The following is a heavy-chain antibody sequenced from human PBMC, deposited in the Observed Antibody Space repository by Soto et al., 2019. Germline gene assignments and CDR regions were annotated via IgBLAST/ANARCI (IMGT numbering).Heavy chain of an antibody. CDR1: AGTFSNHA. CDR3: ARDLSVVATGSLG. Sequence: QVQLVQSGAEVKKPGSSVKVSCKASAGTFSNHANSWVRQAPGQGLEWMGGFIPIFATANYAQKFQGRVTITADESTSTVYMELSSLRSEDTAVYYCARDLSVVATGSLGWGQGTLVTVSS. J-gene: IGHJ4*02. V-gene: IGHV1-69*12. CDR2: FIPIFATA. D-gene: IGHD6-13*01.